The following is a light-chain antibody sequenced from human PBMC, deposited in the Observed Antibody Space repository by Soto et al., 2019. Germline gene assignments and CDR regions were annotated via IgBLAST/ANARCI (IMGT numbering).Light chain of an antibody. Sequence: EIVITQSPATLSVSPGARATLSCRASPSVSSSLAWYQQLPGQAHRLRIYDASTRATGIPARFGGNGSGPEFTVMISSLQSQDVEVYYCQQYNNWSPLTFGGGTKVELK. J-gene: IGKJ4*01. CDR1: PSVSSS. V-gene: IGKV3-15*01. CDR3: QQYNNWSPLT. CDR2: DAS.